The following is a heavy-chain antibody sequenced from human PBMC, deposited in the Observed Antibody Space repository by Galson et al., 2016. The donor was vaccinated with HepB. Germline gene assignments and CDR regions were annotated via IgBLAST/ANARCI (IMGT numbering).Heavy chain of an antibody. CDR3: AKSRSYIFWSGYFCGD. CDR1: GFTFSSYA. J-gene: IGHJ4*02. D-gene: IGHD3-3*01. Sequence: SLRLSCAASGFTFSSYAMTWVRQAPGKGLEWVSAISGSGDSTNYADSVKGRFTISRDNSKTTLYLQMNSLRAEDTAVYYCAKSRSYIFWSGYFCGDWGQGTLVTVSS. V-gene: IGHV3-23*01. CDR2: ISGSGDST.